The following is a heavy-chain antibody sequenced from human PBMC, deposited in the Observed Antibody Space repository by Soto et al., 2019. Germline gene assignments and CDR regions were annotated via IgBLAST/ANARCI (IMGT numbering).Heavy chain of an antibody. CDR2: INPSGGST. D-gene: IGHD4-17*01. V-gene: IGHV1-46*03. Sequence: QVQLVQSGAEVKKPGASVKASCKASGYTFTSYYMHWVRQAPGQGLERMGIINPSGGSTSYAQKFQGGVTMTRDTSTSTVYMELSSLRSEDTAVYYCARGDRRAVTTSVGGYFQHWGQGTLVTVSS. CDR1: GYTFTSYY. J-gene: IGHJ1*01. CDR3: ARGDRRAVTTSVGGYFQH.